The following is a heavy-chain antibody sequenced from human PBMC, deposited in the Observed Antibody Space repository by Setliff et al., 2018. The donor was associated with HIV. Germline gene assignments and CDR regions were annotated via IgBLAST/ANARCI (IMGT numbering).Heavy chain of an antibody. CDR3: ASKGGLGNYPDSDAFDI. J-gene: IGHJ3*02. D-gene: IGHD3-16*01. CDR2: INPSGDIT. CDR1: GNTFSSHY. Sequence: ASVKVSCKASGNTFSSHYMHWVRQAPGKGLEWMGLINPSGDITSYAEKFQGRVTMTRDTSTSTVYMELRSLRSEDTAIYYCASKGGLGNYPDSDAFDIWGQGTLVTVSS. V-gene: IGHV1-46*01.